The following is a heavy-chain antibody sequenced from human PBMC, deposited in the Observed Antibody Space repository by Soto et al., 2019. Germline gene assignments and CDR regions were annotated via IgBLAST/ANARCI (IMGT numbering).Heavy chain of an antibody. D-gene: IGHD6-13*01. J-gene: IGHJ4*02. Sequence: GGSLRLSCAASGFTFSSYGMHWVRQAPGKGLEWVAVIWYDGSNKYYADSVKGRFTISRDNSKNTLYLQMNSLGAEDTALYYCARDVGYSSYYFDYWGQGTLVTVSS. V-gene: IGHV3-33*01. CDR2: IWYDGSNK. CDR1: GFTFSSYG. CDR3: ARDVGYSSYYFDY.